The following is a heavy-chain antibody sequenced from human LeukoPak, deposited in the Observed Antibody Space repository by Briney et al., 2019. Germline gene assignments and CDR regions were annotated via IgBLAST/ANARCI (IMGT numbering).Heavy chain of an antibody. J-gene: IGHJ4*02. CDR3: ARAVLFDY. CDR1: GYTFTGYY. D-gene: IGHD2-8*01. V-gene: IGHV1-18*04. Sequence: ASVKVSCKASGYTFTGYYMHWVRQAPGQGLEWMGWISAYNGNTNYAQKLQGRVTMTTDTSTSTAYMELRSLRSDDTAVYYCARAVLFDYWGQGTLVTVSS. CDR2: ISAYNGNT.